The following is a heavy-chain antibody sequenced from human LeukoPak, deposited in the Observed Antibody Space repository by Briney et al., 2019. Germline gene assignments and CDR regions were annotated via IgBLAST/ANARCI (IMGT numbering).Heavy chain of an antibody. CDR2: IYYSGST. CDR3: ARDDGDGDYSLFDY. V-gene: IGHV4-59*01. CDR1: GVSISSYY. Sequence: PSETLSLTCTVSGVSISSYYWSWIRQPPGKGLEWIGYIYYSGSTNYNPSLKSRVTISVDTSKNQFSLRLSSVTAADTAVYYCARDDGDGDYSLFDYWGQGTLVTVSS. J-gene: IGHJ4*02. D-gene: IGHD4-17*01.